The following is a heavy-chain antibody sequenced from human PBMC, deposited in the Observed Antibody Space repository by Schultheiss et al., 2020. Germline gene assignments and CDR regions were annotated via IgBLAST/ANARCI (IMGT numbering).Heavy chain of an antibody. J-gene: IGHJ6*02. CDR2: IYYSGST. V-gene: IGHV4-59*06. CDR3: SRRKGIIAASDV. Sequence: SETLSLTCTVSGGSISSYYWSWIRQPAGKGLEWIGYIYYSGSTYYNPSLKSRVTISVDTSKNQFSLKVTSVTAADTAVYYCSRRKGIIAASDVWGQGTTVTVSS. D-gene: IGHD6-6*01. CDR1: GGSISSYY.